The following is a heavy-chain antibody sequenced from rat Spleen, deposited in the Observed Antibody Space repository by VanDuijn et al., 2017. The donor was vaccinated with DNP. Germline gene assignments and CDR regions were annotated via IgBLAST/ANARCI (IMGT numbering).Heavy chain of an antibody. V-gene: IGHV5-29*01. D-gene: IGHD1-12*01. CDR3: ARHRTIMPYYYAMDA. CDR2: LSYNGGTP. CDR1: GFIFSNYW. Sequence: EVQLVESGGGLVQPGRSLKLSCAASGFIFSNYWMTWIRQAPAKGLEWVATLSYNGGTPYYREPGKGRFTISRDNAQSTLYLQMDSLRSEDTATYYCARHRTIMPYYYAMDAWGQGASVTVSS. J-gene: IGHJ4*01.